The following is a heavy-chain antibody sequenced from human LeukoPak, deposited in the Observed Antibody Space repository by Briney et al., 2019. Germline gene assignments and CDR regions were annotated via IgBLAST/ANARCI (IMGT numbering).Heavy chain of an antibody. V-gene: IGHV3-48*01. CDR1: GFTFSSYN. CDR2: ISDSSTTI. J-gene: IGHJ4*02. Sequence: GGSLRLSCAASGFTFSSYNMNWVRQAPGKGLEWVSYISDSSTTIYYADSVKGRFTISRDNAKNSLYLQMNSLRAEDTAVYYCARDRGGAYDFWSGYYTGYFDYWGQGTLVPVS. CDR3: ARDRGGAYDFWSGYYTGYFDY. D-gene: IGHD3-3*01.